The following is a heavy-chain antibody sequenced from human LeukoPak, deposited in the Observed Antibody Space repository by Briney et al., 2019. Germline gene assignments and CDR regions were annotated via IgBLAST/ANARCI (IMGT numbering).Heavy chain of an antibody. J-gene: IGHJ4*02. V-gene: IGHV3-30*18. Sequence: GRSLRLSCAASGFTFSSYGMHWVRQAPGNGLEWVAVTSYDGSNKYYADSVKGRFTISRDNSKNTLYLQMNSLRAEDTAVYYCAKDGQLLWFGEVDYWGQGTLVTVSS. CDR1: GFTFSSYG. D-gene: IGHD3-10*01. CDR3: AKDGQLLWFGEVDY. CDR2: TSYDGSNK.